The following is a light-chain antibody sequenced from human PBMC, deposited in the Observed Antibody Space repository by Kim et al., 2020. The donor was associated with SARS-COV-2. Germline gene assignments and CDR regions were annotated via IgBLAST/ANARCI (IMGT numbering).Light chain of an antibody. CDR2: GAS. V-gene: IGKV3-15*01. Sequence: SVSPGERATLPCRASQSVSSNLAWYQQKPGQTPRLLIYGASTRATGIPARFSGSGSGTEFTLTISSLQSEDFAVYYCQQYINWPTFGGGTKVDIK. J-gene: IGKJ4*01. CDR3: QQYINWPT. CDR1: QSVSSN.